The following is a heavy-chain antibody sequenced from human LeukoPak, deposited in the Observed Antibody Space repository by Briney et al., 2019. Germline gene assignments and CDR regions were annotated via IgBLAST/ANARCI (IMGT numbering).Heavy chain of an antibody. V-gene: IGHV5-51*01. D-gene: IGHD3-10*01. CDR2: IYPGDSDT. CDR1: GYSFTSYW. CDR3: ARPRLLWFGELPLSDAFDI. Sequence: GESLKISCKGSGYSFTSYWIGWVRQMPGKGLEWMGIIYPGDSDTRYSPSFQGQVTISADKSISTAYLQWSSLQASDTAMYYCARPRLLWFGELPLSDAFDIWGQGTMVTVSS. J-gene: IGHJ3*02.